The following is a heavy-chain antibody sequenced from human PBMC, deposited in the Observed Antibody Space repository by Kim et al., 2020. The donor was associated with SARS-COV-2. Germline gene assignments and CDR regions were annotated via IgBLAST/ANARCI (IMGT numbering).Heavy chain of an antibody. D-gene: IGHD3-22*01. Sequence: GGSLRLSCAASGFTFSSYAMHWVRQAPGKGLEWVAVISYDGSNKYYADSVKGRFTISRDNSKNTLYLQMNSLRAEDTAVYYCARAYYTYYYDSSGLLLPGTWGQGTLVTVSS. CDR2: ISYDGSNK. CDR1: GFTFSSYA. CDR3: ARAYYTYYYDSSGLLLPGT. J-gene: IGHJ5*02. V-gene: IGHV3-30*04.